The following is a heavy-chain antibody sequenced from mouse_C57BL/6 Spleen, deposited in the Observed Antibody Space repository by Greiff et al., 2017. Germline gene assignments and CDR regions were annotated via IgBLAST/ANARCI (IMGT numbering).Heavy chain of an antibody. J-gene: IGHJ3*01. CDR3: ARDYGSSYGAVAWFAY. V-gene: IGHV1-72*01. CDR2: IDPNSGGT. D-gene: IGHD1-1*01. Sequence: VQLQQPGAELVKPGASVKLSCKASGYTFTSYWMHWVKQRPGRGLGWIGRIDPNSGGTKYNEKFKSKATLTVDKPSSTAYMQLSSLTSEDSAVYYCARDYGSSYGAVAWFAYWGQGTLVTVSA. CDR1: GYTFTSYW.